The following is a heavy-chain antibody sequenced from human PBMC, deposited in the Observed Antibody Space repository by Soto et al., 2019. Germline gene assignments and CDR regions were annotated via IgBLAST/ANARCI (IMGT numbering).Heavy chain of an antibody. Sequence: QVQLQESGPGLVKPSGTLSLTCAVSSGSISSSNWWSWVRQPPGKGLEWIGEIYHSGSTNYNPSLKSRVTISVDKSNNQFSLKLSSVTAADTAVYYCARDRRGLELRGAFDIWGQGTMVTVSS. V-gene: IGHV4-4*02. CDR1: SGSISSSNW. CDR2: IYHSGST. J-gene: IGHJ3*02. CDR3: ARDRRGLELRGAFDI. D-gene: IGHD1-7*01.